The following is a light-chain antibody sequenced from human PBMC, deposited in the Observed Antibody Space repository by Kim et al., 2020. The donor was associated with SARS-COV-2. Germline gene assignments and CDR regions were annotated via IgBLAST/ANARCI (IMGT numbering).Light chain of an antibody. Sequence: RVTLPCAGGSCNIGADYEVPWYQQLPGTAPKLLIFAHINRPSGVPDRFSGSKSGTSVSLAITGLQAEDEADYYCQTYDNILNVWVFGGGTQLTVL. J-gene: IGLJ3*02. CDR3: QTYDNILNVWV. CDR2: AHI. CDR1: SCNIGADYE. V-gene: IGLV1-40*01.